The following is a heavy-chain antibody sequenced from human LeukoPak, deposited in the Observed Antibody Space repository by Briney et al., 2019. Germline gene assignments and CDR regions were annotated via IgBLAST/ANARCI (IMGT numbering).Heavy chain of an antibody. CDR1: GGSISSGGYY. Sequence: SETLSLTCTVSGGSISSGGYYWSWIRQHPGKGLEWIGYIYYSGNTYYNPSLKSRVTISVDTSKNQFSLKLSFVTAADTAVYYCARGGYCRGGSCYSSSVTTWGQGTLVTVSS. CDR2: IYYSGNT. V-gene: IGHV4-31*03. D-gene: IGHD2-15*01. CDR3: ARGGYCRGGSCYSSSVTT. J-gene: IGHJ5*02.